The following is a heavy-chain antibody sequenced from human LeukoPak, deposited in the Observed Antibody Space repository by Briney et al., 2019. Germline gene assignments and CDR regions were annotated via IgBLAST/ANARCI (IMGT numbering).Heavy chain of an antibody. CDR3: ARIAAADHYYYYGMDV. J-gene: IGHJ6*02. V-gene: IGHV1-69*05. D-gene: IGHD6-13*01. CDR1: GGTFSSYA. Sequence: GASVKVSCKASGGTFSSYAISWVRQAPGQGLEWMGGIIPIFGTANYAQKFQGRVTITTDESTSTVYMELSSLRSEDTAVYYCARIAAADHYYYYGMDVWGQGTTVTVSS. CDR2: IIPIFGTA.